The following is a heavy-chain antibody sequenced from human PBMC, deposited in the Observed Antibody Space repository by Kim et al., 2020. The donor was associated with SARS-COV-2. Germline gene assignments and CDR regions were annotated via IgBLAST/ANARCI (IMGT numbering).Heavy chain of an antibody. CDR3: ARISVTTLGGPFDY. V-gene: IGHV3-30*04. Sequence: GGSLRLSCAASGFSFSSYRMHWVRQAPGKGLEWVGAISNDGSEQYYPDSMKGRFTISRDNSKNTLDLQMNGLRTEDTAVYYCARISVTTLGGPFDYWGQGSLVIVSS. CDR1: GFSFSSYR. J-gene: IGHJ4*02. CDR2: ISNDGSEQ. D-gene: IGHD6-19*01.